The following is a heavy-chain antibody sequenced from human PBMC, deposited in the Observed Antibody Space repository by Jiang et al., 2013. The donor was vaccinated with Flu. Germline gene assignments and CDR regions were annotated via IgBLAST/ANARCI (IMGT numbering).Heavy chain of an antibody. CDR2: INTGNGNT. CDR3: ARRLSRHFDY. V-gene: IGHV1-3*04. D-gene: IGHD2/OR15-2a*01. Sequence: EWMGWINTGNGNTKYSQKFQGRVTITRDTSASTAYMELSSLISEDTAVYYCARRLSRHFDYWGQGTLVTVSS. J-gene: IGHJ4*02.